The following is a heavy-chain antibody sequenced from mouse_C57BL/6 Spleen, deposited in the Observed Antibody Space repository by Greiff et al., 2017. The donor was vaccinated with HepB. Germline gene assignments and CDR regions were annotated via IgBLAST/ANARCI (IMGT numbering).Heavy chain of an antibody. CDR3: ARRRIDSSGYDAMDY. CDR1: GYTFTSYW. V-gene: IGHV1-64*01. Sequence: VQLQQPGAELVKPGASVKLSCKASGYTFTSYWMHWVKQRPGQGLEWIGMIHPNSGSTNYNEKFKSKATLTVDKSSSTAYMQLSSLTSEDSAVYYCARRRIDSSGYDAMDYWGQGTSVTVSS. J-gene: IGHJ4*01. D-gene: IGHD3-2*02. CDR2: IHPNSGST.